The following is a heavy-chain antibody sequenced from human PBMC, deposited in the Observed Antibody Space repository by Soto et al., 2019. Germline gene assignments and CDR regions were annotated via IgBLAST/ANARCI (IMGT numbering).Heavy chain of an antibody. Sequence: QVQLVQSGAEVKKPGSSVKVSCKASGGTFSTDSISWVRQAPGQGLEWMGGIIPMFGPANNAQKFQGRVTITADESTSTAYMELSSLRSEDTAVYFCAREIDGYYGMDVWGQGTTVTVAS. CDR2: IIPMFGPA. CDR3: AREIDGYYGMDV. V-gene: IGHV1-69*12. J-gene: IGHJ6*02. CDR1: GGTFSTDS.